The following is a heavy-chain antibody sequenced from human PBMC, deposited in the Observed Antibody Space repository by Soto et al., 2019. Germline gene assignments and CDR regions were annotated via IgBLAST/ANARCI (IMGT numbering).Heavy chain of an antibody. CDR1: GGSFSGYY. CDR2: INHSGST. J-gene: IGHJ5*02. Sequence: QVQLQQWGAGLLKPSETLSLTCAVYGGSFSGYYWSWIRQPPGKGLEWIGEINHSGSTNYNPSLKSRVTISVDTSKNQFSLKLSSVTAADTAVYYCARGPRLSREAARRRHWFDPWGQGTLVTVSS. CDR3: ARGPRLSREAARRRHWFDP. D-gene: IGHD6-6*01. V-gene: IGHV4-34*01.